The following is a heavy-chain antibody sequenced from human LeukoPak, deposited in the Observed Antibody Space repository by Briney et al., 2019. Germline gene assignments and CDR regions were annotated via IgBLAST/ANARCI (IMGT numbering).Heavy chain of an antibody. CDR3: ARIYCSSTSCYYYGMDV. V-gene: IGHV5-51*01. D-gene: IGHD2-2*01. CDR2: IYPGDSDT. Sequence: GESLKISCKGSGYSFTSYWIGWVRQMPGKGLEWMGIIYPGDSDTRYSPSFQGQVTISADKSISTAYLQWSSLKASDTAMYYCARIYCSSTSCYYYGMDVWGQGTTVTVSS. J-gene: IGHJ6*02. CDR1: GYSFTSYW.